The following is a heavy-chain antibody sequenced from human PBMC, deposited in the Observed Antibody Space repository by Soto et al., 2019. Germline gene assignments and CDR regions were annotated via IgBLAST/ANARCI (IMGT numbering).Heavy chain of an antibody. D-gene: IGHD2-2*01. V-gene: IGHV6-1*01. CDR2: TYYRSKWYN. Sequence: QVQLQQSGPGLVKPSQTLSLTCAISGDSVSSNSAAWNWIRQSPSRGLEWLGRTYYRSKWYNDYAVSVKSRITINPDTSKNQFSLQLNSVTPEDTAVYYCARAGVGYCSSTSCSGAFDIWGQGTMVTVSS. CDR3: ARAGVGYCSSTSCSGAFDI. J-gene: IGHJ3*02. CDR1: GDSVSSNSAA.